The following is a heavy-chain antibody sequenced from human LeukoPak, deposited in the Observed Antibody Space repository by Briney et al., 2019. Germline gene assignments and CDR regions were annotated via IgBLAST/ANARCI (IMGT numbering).Heavy chain of an antibody. CDR2: INANTGGT. D-gene: IGHD5-12*01. V-gene: IGHV1-2*02. CDR3: ARGGYSGYESTDY. CDR1: GYRFTGYY. J-gene: IGHJ4*02. Sequence: ASVKVSFKASGYRFTGYYMHWGRRAPGQGDGWGGWINANTGGTNYAQKFQGRVTMTSDTSISTAYMELSRLRSDDAAMYYCARGGYSGYESTDYWGQGTLVTVSS.